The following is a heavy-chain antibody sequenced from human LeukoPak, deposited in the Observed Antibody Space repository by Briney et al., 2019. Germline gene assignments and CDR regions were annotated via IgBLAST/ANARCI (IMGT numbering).Heavy chain of an antibody. J-gene: IGHJ5*02. CDR1: GGSISSSNW. D-gene: IGHD6-19*01. CDR2: IYHSGRT. V-gene: IGHV4-4*02. CDR3: VRGRYSSGWFKDKNWFDP. Sequence: SGTLSLTCAVSGGSISSSNWWSWVRQPPGKGLEWIGEIYHSGRTNYNPSLKSRGTISVDKSKNQFSLKLSSVTAADTAVYYCVRGRYSSGWFKDKNWFDPWGQGIPVTVSS.